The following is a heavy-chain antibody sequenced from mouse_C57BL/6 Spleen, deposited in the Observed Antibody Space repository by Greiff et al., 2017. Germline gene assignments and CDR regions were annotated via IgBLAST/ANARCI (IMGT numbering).Heavy chain of an antibody. CDR2: INPNNGGT. CDR1: GYTFTDYY. Sequence: VQLKQSGPELVKPGASVKISCKASGYTFTDYYMNWVKQSHGKSLEWIGDINPNNGGTSYNQKFKGKATLTVDKSSSTAYMELRSLTSEDSAVYYCAIYYGSSYDYAMDYWGQGTSVTVSS. D-gene: IGHD1-1*01. J-gene: IGHJ4*01. CDR3: AIYYGSSYDYAMDY. V-gene: IGHV1-26*01.